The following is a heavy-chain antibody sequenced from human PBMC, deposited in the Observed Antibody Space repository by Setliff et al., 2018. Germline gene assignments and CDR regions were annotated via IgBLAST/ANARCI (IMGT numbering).Heavy chain of an antibody. D-gene: IGHD3-22*01. CDR3: ARDTRDKYDTSGYYLSLDS. V-gene: IGHV1-69*06. Sequence: ASVKVSCKASGDTFSTYALSWVRQAPGQGLEWMGGIIPLLETAKYAQKFQGRVTITADKSTSTGYMELSSLRSEDTAVYYCARDTRDKYDTSGYYLSLDSWGQGTLVTVSS. J-gene: IGHJ4*02. CDR1: GDTFSTYA. CDR2: IIPLLETA.